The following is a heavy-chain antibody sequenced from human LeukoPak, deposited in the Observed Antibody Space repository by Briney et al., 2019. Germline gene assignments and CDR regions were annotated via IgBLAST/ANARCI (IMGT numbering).Heavy chain of an antibody. J-gene: IGHJ4*02. V-gene: IGHV4-38-2*02. CDR1: GYSISSGYY. CDR3: ARRPGDYSPFDY. Sequence: SETLSLTCTVSGYSISSGYYWGWIRQPPGKGLEWIGSIYHSGSTYYNPSLKSRVTISVDTSKNQFSLKLSSVTAADTAVYYCARRPGDYSPFDYWGQGTLVTVSS. CDR2: IYHSGST. D-gene: IGHD4-17*01.